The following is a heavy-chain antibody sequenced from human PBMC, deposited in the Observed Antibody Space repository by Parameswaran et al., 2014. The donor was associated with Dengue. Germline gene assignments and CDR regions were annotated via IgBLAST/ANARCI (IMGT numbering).Heavy chain of an antibody. CDR1: GGTFSSYA. CDR3: ASGSCCYSYYYYYGMDV. Sequence: PGASVKVSCKASGGTFSSYAISWVRQAPGQGLEWMGGIIPILGIANYAQKFQGRVTITADKSTSTAYMELSSLRSEDTAVYYCASGSCCYSYYYYYGMDVWGQGTTVTVSS. D-gene: IGHD2-15*01. CDR2: IIPILGIA. J-gene: IGHJ6*02. V-gene: IGHV1-69*10.